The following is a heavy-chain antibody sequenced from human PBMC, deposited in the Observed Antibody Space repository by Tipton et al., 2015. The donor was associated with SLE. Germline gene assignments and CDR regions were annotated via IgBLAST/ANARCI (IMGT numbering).Heavy chain of an antibody. V-gene: IGHV4-4*09. CDR3: ARDGGGSYYPY. CDR1: GGSFSGYY. J-gene: IGHJ4*02. Sequence: TLSLTCAVYGGSFSGYYWSWIRQPAGKGLEWIGYIYTSGSTNYNPSLKSRVTISVDTSKNQFSLKLSSVTAADTAVYYCARDGGGSYYPYWGQGTLVTVSS. CDR2: IYTSGST. D-gene: IGHD1-26*01.